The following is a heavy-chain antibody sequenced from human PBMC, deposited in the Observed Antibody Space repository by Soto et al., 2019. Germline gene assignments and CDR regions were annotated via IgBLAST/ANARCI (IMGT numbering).Heavy chain of an antibody. CDR1: AFTLSSYW. CDR2: IKPDGSEK. J-gene: IGHJ3*02. Sequence: EVHLVDSGGGLVQPGGSLRLSCEASAFTLSSYWMSWVRQAPGKGLEWVANIKPDGSEKYYVDSVKGRFTISRDNTKNSLYLQMSTLRPEDTAIYYCARDYAFGFDIWGQGTLVTVSS. D-gene: IGHD2-2*01. V-gene: IGHV3-7*01. CDR3: ARDYAFGFDI.